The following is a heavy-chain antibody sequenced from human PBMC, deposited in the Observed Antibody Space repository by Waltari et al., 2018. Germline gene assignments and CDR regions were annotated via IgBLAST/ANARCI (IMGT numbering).Heavy chain of an antibody. J-gene: IGHJ6*02. D-gene: IGHD3-9*01. CDR2: TYYRSKWYN. Sequence: LEWLGRTYYRSKWYNEYAVSVKSRIIINPDTSNNQFSLHLNSVTPEDTAVYYCARGGVSYYDILTGYFDDSYGMDVWGQGTTVTFSS. CDR3: ARGGVSYYDILTGYFDDSYGMDV. V-gene: IGHV6-1*01.